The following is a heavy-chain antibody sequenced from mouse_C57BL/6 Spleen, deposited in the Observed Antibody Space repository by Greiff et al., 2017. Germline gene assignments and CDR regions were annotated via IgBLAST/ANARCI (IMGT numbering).Heavy chain of an antibody. CDR2: IDPETGGT. Sequence: QVQLKESGAELVRPGASVTLSCKASGYTFTDYEMHWVKQTPVHGLEWIGAIDPETGGTAYNQKFKGKAILTADKSSSTAYMELRSLTSEDSAVYYCTEGGDYGSSLMDYWGQGTSVTVSS. CDR1: GYTFTDYE. J-gene: IGHJ4*01. CDR3: TEGGDYGSSLMDY. D-gene: IGHD1-1*01. V-gene: IGHV1-15*01.